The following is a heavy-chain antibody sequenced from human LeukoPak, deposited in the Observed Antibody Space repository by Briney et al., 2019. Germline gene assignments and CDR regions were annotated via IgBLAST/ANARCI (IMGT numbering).Heavy chain of an antibody. D-gene: IGHD5/OR15-5a*01. J-gene: IGHJ4*02. Sequence: GGSLRLSCAASGFTFSSFGMHWVRQAPGKGLEWVSYIPSSPSPIYYADSVKGRSTISRDNAQNSLYLQMNSLRVEDTAVYYCARSLSTEFDSWGQGTLVTVSS. CDR3: ARSLSTEFDS. CDR1: GFTFSSFG. V-gene: IGHV3-48*01. CDR2: IPSSPSPI.